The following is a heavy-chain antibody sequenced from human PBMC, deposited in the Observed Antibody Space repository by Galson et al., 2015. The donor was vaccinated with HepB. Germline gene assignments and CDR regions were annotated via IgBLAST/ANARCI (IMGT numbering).Heavy chain of an antibody. Sequence: SVKVSCKASGYTFTGYYMHWVRQAPGQGLEWMGWINPNSGGTNYAQKFQGRVTMTRDTSISTAYMELSRLRSDDTAVYYCARDASPAVGATTWDWYFDLWGRGTLVTVSS. CDR1: GYTFTGYY. D-gene: IGHD1-26*01. J-gene: IGHJ2*01. CDR2: INPNSGGT. V-gene: IGHV1-2*02. CDR3: ARDASPAVGATTWDWYFDL.